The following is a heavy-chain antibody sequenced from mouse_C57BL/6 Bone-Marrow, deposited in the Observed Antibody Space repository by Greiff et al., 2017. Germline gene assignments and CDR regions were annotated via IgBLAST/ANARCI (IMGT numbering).Heavy chain of an antibody. V-gene: IGHV14-3*01. CDR1: GFNIKNTY. CDR3: ARRGAYYSNWYDY. J-gene: IGHJ2*01. CDR2: IDPANGNT. D-gene: IGHD2-5*01. Sequence: DVKLVESVAELVRPGASVKLSCTASGFNIKNTYMHWVKQRPEQGLEWIGRIDPANGNTKYAPKFQGKATITADTSSNTAYLQLSSLTSEDTAIYYCARRGAYYSNWYDYWGQGTTLTVSS.